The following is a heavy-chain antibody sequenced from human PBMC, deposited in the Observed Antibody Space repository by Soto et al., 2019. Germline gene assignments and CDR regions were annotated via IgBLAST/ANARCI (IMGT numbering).Heavy chain of an antibody. CDR1: GYTFTTYG. CDR2: INAGNGGT. V-gene: IGHV1-3*01. Sequence: ASVKVSCKASGYTFTTYGIHWVRQAPGQRLEWMGWINAGNGGTTYSRKFQGRVSITRNTSASTAYLELSSLTSEDTAVYYCARAPLGSGWYSDYWGEGTLVTVSS. D-gene: IGHD6-19*01. J-gene: IGHJ4*02. CDR3: ARAPLGSGWYSDY.